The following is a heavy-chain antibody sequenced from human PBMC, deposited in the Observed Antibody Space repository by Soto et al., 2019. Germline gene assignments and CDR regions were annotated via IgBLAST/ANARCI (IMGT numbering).Heavy chain of an antibody. J-gene: IGHJ5*02. V-gene: IGHV1-3*01. CDR1: GYTFTSYA. Sequence: ASVKVSCKASGYTFTSYAMHWVRQDPGQRLEWMGWISAGNGNTKYSQKFQGRVTITRDTSASTAYMELSSLRSEDTAVYYCARAMVRGVPRFDPWGQGTLVTVSS. CDR2: ISAGNGNT. D-gene: IGHD3-10*01. CDR3: ARAMVRGVPRFDP.